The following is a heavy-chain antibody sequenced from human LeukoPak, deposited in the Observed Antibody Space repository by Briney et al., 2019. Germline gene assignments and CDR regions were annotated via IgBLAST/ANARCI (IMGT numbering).Heavy chain of an antibody. CDR2: ISSNGGST. V-gene: IGHV3-64*01. Sequence: GGSLRLSCAASGFTFSSYAMHWVRQAPGKGLEYVSAISSNGGSTYYANSVKGRFTISRDNSKNTLYLQMGSLRAEDMAVYYCAREPRRSEGPDAFDIWGKGTMVTVSS. CDR1: GFTFSSYA. J-gene: IGHJ3*02. CDR3: AREPRRSEGPDAFDI.